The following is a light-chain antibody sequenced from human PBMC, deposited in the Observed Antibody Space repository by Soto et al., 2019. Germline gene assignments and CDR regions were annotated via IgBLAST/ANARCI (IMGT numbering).Light chain of an antibody. CDR1: QSISTY. V-gene: IGKV1-5*03. CDR3: QQYNSYRWT. Sequence: QMTQSPASLSASVGDRVTITCRASQSISTYLAWYQQKPGKAPKLLIYKASSLESGVPSRFSGSGSGTEFTLTISSLQPDDFATYYCQQYNSYRWTFGLGTKVDIK. J-gene: IGKJ1*01. CDR2: KAS.